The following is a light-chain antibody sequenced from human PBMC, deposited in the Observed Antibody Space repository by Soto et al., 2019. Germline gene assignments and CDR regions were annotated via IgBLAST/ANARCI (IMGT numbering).Light chain of an antibody. V-gene: IGKV3-20*01. J-gene: IGKJ1*01. CDR2: GAS. CDR3: QQYRDSWT. CDR1: QSFSNNY. Sequence: EIVFTQSPGTQSVSPGQMRTLSCRASQSFSNNYLAWYQQKPGQAPRLLIYGASSRATGIPDRFSGSGSGTDFTLTISRLEPEDFAVYYCQQYRDSWTLGQGSKVEI.